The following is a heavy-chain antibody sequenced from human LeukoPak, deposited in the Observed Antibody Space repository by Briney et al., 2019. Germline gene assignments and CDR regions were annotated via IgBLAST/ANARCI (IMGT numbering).Heavy chain of an antibody. CDR2: ISSSGSTI. D-gene: IGHD3-10*02. V-gene: IGHV3-48*03. J-gene: IGHJ6*04. CDR3: AELGITMIGGV. Sequence: TGGSQRLSCAASGFTFSSYEMNWVRQAPGKGLEWVSYISSSGSTIYYADSVKGRFTISRDNAKNSLYLQMNSLRAEDTAVYYCAELGITMIGGVWGKGTTVTISS. CDR1: GFTFSSYE.